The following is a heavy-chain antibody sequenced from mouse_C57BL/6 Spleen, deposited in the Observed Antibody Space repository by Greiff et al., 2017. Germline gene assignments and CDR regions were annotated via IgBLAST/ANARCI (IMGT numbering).Heavy chain of an antibody. J-gene: IGHJ4*01. CDR2: IDPSDSET. Sequence: VQLQQPGAELVRPGSSVKLSCKASGYTFTSYWMHWVKQRPIQGLEWIGNIDPSDSETHYNQKFKDKATLTVDKSSSTAYMQLSSLTSEDSAVYYCARALDGFYAMDYGGQGTSVTVSS. V-gene: IGHV1-52*01. D-gene: IGHD2-3*01. CDR3: ARALDGFYAMDY. CDR1: GYTFTSYW.